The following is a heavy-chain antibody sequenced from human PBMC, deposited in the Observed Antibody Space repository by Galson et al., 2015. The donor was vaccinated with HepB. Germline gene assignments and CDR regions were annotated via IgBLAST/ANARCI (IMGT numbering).Heavy chain of an antibody. CDR1: GYTFTQYG. CDR2: ISGYNANT. Sequence: QSGAEVKRPGASVKVSCKASGYTFTQYGISWVRQAPRHGLEWMGWISGYNANTNYAQNLQGRVTMTIDTSTTTVYMELRSLRSDDTAVYYCARARYDTSAPDHWGQGTLVTVSS. CDR3: ARARYDTSAPDH. D-gene: IGHD1-14*01. J-gene: IGHJ5*02. V-gene: IGHV1-18*01.